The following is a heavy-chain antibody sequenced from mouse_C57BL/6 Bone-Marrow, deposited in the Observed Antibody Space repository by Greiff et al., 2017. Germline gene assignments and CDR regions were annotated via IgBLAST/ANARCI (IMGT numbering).Heavy chain of an antibody. CDR2: IWSGGST. Sequence: QVHVKQSGPGLVQPSQSLSITCTVSGFSLTSYGVHWVRQSPGKGLEWLGVIWSGGSTDSNAAFISRLSISKDNSKSQVFFKMNSLQADDTAIYYCARTTTVVARYWYFDVWGTGTTVTVSS. V-gene: IGHV2-2*01. J-gene: IGHJ1*03. D-gene: IGHD1-1*01. CDR3: ARTTTVVARYWYFDV. CDR1: GFSLTSYG.